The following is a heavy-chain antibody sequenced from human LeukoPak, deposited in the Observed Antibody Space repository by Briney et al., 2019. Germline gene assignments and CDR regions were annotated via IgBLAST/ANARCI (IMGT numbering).Heavy chain of an antibody. CDR1: GFSFSFSN. V-gene: IGHV3-21*03. J-gene: IGHJ5*02. CDR2: ISSTNGHT. D-gene: IGHD6-19*01. Sequence: GGSLRLSCAASGFSFSFSNMNWVRQAPGKGLEWVSYISSTNGHTYYADSVNGRFTISRDTAKNSLYLQMNSLRVEDTAIYFCARDRDSSGLYGGADLWGQGVLVTVSA. CDR3: ARDRDSSGLYGGADL.